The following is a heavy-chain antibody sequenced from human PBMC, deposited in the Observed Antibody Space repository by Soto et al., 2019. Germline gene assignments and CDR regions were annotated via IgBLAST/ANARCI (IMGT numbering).Heavy chain of an antibody. J-gene: IGHJ5*02. D-gene: IGHD2-2*02. CDR2: IYYSGST. Sequence: SETLSLTCTVSGGSISSGDYYWSWTRQPPGKGLEWIGYIYYSGSTYYNPSLQSRVTISVDTSKNQFSLNLGSVTAADTAVYFCARERVTGAIHHTWFDHWGQGTLVTVSS. CDR3: ARERVTGAIHHTWFDH. CDR1: GGSISSGDYY. V-gene: IGHV4-30-4*01.